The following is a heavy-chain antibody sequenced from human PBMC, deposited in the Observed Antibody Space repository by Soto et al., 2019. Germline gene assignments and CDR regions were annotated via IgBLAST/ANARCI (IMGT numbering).Heavy chain of an antibody. CDR3: AREGVPAMGFVAFDI. CDR2: FIPILGIA. D-gene: IGHD3-16*01. CDR1: GGTFSSYT. Sequence: QVQLVQSGAEVKKPGSSVKVSCKASGGTFSSYTISWVRQAPGQGLEWMGWFIPILGIANYAQKFQGRVTITADKSTSTAYMELSSLISEDTAVYYCAREGVPAMGFVAFDIWGQGTMVTVSS. J-gene: IGHJ3*02. V-gene: IGHV1-69*04.